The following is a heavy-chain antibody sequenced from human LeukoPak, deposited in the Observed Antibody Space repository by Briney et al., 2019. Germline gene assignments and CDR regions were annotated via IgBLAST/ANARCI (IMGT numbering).Heavy chain of an antibody. J-gene: IGHJ4*02. CDR3: AKVYDSSGYRPFDY. D-gene: IGHD3-22*01. CDR1: GFTFSSYA. Sequence: GGSLRLSCAASGFTFSSYAMSWVRQAPGKGLEWVSANSGSGGSTYYADSVKGRFTISRDNSKNTLYLQMNSLRAEDTAVYYCAKVYDSSGYRPFDYWGQGTLVTVFS. CDR2: NSGSGGST. V-gene: IGHV3-23*01.